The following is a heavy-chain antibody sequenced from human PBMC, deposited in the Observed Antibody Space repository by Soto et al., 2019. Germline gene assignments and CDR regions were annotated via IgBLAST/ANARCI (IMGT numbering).Heavy chain of an antibody. J-gene: IGHJ4*02. CDR3: AREGVDSSGYEYYFDY. V-gene: IGHV3-30-3*01. Sequence: QVQLVESGGGVVQPGRSLRLSCAASGFTFSSYAMHWVRQAPGKGLEWVAVISYDGSNKYYADSVKGRFTISRDNSKNPLYLQMNSLRAEDTAVYYCAREGVDSSGYEYYFDYWGQGTLATVSS. CDR2: ISYDGSNK. CDR1: GFTFSSYA. D-gene: IGHD3-22*01.